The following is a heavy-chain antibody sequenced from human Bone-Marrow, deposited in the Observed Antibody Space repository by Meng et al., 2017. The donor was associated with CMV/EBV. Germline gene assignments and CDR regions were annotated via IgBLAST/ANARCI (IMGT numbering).Heavy chain of an antibody. Sequence: GESLKISCAASGFTFSSYAMHWVRQAPGKGLEYVSAISSNGGSTYYADSVKGRFTISRDNSKNTLYLQMGSLRAEDTAVYYCARDIPTVVTTFDFWCQGTLVTVSS. D-gene: IGHD4-17*01. CDR2: ISSNGGST. J-gene: IGHJ4*02. CDR1: GFTFSSYA. CDR3: ARDIPTVVTTFDF. V-gene: IGHV3-64*02.